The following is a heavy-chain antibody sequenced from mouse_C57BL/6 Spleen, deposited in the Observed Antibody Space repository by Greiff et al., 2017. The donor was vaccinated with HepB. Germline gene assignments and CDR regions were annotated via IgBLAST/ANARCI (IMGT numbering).Heavy chain of an antibody. J-gene: IGHJ4*01. D-gene: IGHD2-1*01. V-gene: IGHV3-6*01. Sequence: EVQRVESGPGLVKPSQSLSLTCSVTGYSITSGYYWNWIRQFPGNKLEWMGYISYDGSNNYNPSLKNRISITRDTSKNQFFLKLNSVTTEDTATYYCARRDYGNAMDYWGQGTSVTVSS. CDR3: ARRDYGNAMDY. CDR2: ISYDGSN. CDR1: GYSITSGYY.